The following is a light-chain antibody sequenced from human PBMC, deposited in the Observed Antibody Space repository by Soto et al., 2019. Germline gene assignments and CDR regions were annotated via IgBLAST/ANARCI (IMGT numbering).Light chain of an antibody. Sequence: DIQMTQPPSSLSASVRDRVTITCRASQSISSYLNWYQQKPGKAPKLLIFAASSLQSGVPSRFSGSGSGTDFTLTISSLQPEDFATYYCQQIYSTPFTFCPGTKVDIK. J-gene: IGKJ3*01. CDR2: AAS. CDR1: QSISSY. CDR3: QQIYSTPFT. V-gene: IGKV1-39*01.